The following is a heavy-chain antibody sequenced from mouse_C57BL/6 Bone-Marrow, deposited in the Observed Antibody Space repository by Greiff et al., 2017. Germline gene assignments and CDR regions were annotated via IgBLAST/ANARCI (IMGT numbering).Heavy chain of an antibody. D-gene: IGHD2-13*01. J-gene: IGHJ4*01. Sequence: QVQLQQPGAELVKPGASVKLSCKASGYTFTSYWMHWVKQRPGRGLEWIGRIDPISGGTKYNEKFKSKATLTVDKSSSTAYMQLSSLTSEDSEVYYCARAGEGGYAMDYWGQGASVTVSS. V-gene: IGHV1-72*01. CDR3: ARAGEGGYAMDY. CDR2: IDPISGGT. CDR1: GYTFTSYW.